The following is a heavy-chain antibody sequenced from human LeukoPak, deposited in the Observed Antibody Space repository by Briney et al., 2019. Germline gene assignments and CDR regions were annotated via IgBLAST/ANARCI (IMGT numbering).Heavy chain of an antibody. CDR3: VKDLRSDFMGVLSRYLSC. Sequence: QPGGSLRLSCSASGFTFSSFAMHWVRQAPGKGLEYVAAISRNGGSTYYADSVKGRFTISRDNSKNTLYLQMSSLRAEDTAVYLCVKDLRSDFMGVLSRYLSCWGQGTMVTVSS. CDR2: ISRNGGST. J-gene: IGHJ3*01. V-gene: IGHV3-64D*09. CDR1: GFTFSSFA. D-gene: IGHD2/OR15-2a*01.